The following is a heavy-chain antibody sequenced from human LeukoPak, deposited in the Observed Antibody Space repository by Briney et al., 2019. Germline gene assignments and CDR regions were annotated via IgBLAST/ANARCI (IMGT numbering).Heavy chain of an antibody. J-gene: IGHJ4*02. CDR3: ASQREAVAGPFDY. CDR1: GFTFSSYG. D-gene: IGHD6-19*01. CDR2: IWYDGSNK. Sequence: GGSLRLSCAASGFTFSSYGMHWVRQAPGKGLEWVAVIWYDGSNKYYADSVKGRFTISRDNSKNTLYLQMNSLRAEDMAVYYCASQREAVAGPFDYWGQGTLVTVSS. V-gene: IGHV3-33*01.